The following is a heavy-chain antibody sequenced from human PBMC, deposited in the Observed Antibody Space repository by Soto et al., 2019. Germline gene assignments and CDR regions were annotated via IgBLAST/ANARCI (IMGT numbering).Heavy chain of an antibody. J-gene: IGHJ4*02. CDR1: RECRNCSGR. CDR2: IYYSGTT. D-gene: IGHD1-26*01. Sequence: ENLDVANAISRECRNCSGRWGWIRQPPGKGLEWIGYIYYSGTTYYNPSLKSRVTMSVDTSKNQFSLKLTSVTAVDTAVYYCARREIQGPIDYWGQG. CDR3: ARREIQGPIDY. V-gene: IGHV4-28*01.